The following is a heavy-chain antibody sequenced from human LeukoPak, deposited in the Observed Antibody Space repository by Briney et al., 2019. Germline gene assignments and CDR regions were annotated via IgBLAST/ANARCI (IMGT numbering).Heavy chain of an antibody. CDR1: GFTFSSYS. CDR2: ISSSSSYI. D-gene: IGHD2-21*02. CDR3: ARDDSNGVTTDRYYYYGMDV. Sequence: GGSLSLSCAASGFTFSSYSMNWVRQAPGKGLEWVSSISSSSSYIYYAESVKGRFTIARDNAKNSLYLQMNSLRAEDTAVYYCARDDSNGVTTDRYYYYGMDVWGQGTTVTVSS. V-gene: IGHV3-21*01. J-gene: IGHJ6*02.